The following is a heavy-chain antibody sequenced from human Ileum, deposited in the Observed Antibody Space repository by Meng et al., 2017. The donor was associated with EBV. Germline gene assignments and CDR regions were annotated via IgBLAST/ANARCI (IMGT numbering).Heavy chain of an antibody. Sequence: QVWRVQSGARVKKPVASVKVYCKASGYTFTNYVISWVRQAPGQGLEWMTWISAYNGDTNYVQKFQDRVTMTRDTSTNTVYMELRSLRSDDTAVYYCASGFGDFRDHWGQGTLVTVSS. CDR1: GYTFTNYV. J-gene: IGHJ1*01. V-gene: IGHV1-18*01. CDR3: ASGFGDFRDH. D-gene: IGHD4-17*01. CDR2: ISAYNGDT.